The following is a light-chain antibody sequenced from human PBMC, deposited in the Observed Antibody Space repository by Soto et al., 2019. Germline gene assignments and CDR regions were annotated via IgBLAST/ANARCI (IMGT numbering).Light chain of an antibody. CDR3: QQSYSSPRT. Sequence: DIQMTQSPSSLSASVGDAVTITCRASQSISSYLNWYQQTPGKAPKLLIYAASSLQSGVPSRFSGSGSGTDFTLTISRLQPEDFATYYCQQSYSSPRTLGQGTKVDIK. CDR2: AAS. CDR1: QSISSY. J-gene: IGKJ1*01. V-gene: IGKV1-39*01.